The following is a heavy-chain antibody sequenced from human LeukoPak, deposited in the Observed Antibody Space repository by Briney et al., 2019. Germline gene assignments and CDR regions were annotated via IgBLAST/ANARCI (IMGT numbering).Heavy chain of an antibody. CDR2: IYYSGST. V-gene: IGHV4-30-4*08. Sequence: SETLSLTCTVSGGSISSGDYYWSWIRQPPGKGLEWIGYIYYSGSTYYNPSLKSRVTISVDTSKNQFSLKLSSVTAADTAVYYCARVKDGGNSPFDYWGQGTLVTVSS. CDR3: ARVKDGGNSPFDY. D-gene: IGHD4-23*01. CDR1: GGSISSGDYY. J-gene: IGHJ4*02.